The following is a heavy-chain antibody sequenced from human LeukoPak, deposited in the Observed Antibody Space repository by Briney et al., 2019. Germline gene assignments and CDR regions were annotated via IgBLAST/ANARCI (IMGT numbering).Heavy chain of an antibody. CDR2: ISGSGGST. V-gene: IGHV3-23*01. J-gene: IGHJ4*02. CDR3: AKRSGYYDHFDY. Sequence: GGSLRLSCAASGFTFSSYAMSWVRQAPGKGLEWVSVISGSGGSTYYADSVKGRFTISRDNSKNTLYLQMNSLRAEDTAVYYCAKRSGYYDHFDYWGQGTLVTVSS. CDR1: GFTFSSYA. D-gene: IGHD3-3*01.